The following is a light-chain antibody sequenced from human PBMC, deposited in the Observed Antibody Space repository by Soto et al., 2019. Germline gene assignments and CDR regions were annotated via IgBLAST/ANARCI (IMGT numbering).Light chain of an antibody. CDR3: AAWNASLNGVV. V-gene: IGLV1-44*01. CDR1: SSNIGSNP. Sequence: QSALTQPPSASGTPGLRVTFSCSGSSSNIGSNPVSWYQLLPGTAPKLLIYDNERPSGVPDRFSGSKSGTSASLAISGLQSEDEADYYCAAWNASLNGVVFGGGTKLTVL. J-gene: IGLJ2*01. CDR2: DN.